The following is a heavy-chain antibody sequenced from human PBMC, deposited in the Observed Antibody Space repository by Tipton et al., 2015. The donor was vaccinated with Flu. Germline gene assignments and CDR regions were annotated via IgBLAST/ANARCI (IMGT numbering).Heavy chain of an antibody. CDR2: IYPAGGGI. V-gene: IGHV1-46*01. CDR3: ARDKGGGTHTFDV. CDR1: GYTFTSYN. D-gene: IGHD1-1*01. J-gene: IGHJ3*01. Sequence: QSGAEVKKPGASVKVSCKASGYTFTSYNMHWVRQAPGQGLEWMGIIYPAGGGISYAQKFQGRVIMTRDKSTGTVHMELSSLRSDDTAMYYCARDKGGGTHTFDVWGQGTMVTVSS.